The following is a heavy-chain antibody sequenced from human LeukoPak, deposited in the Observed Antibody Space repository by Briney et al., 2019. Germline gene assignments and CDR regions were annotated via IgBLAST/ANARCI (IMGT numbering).Heavy chain of an antibody. CDR3: ARAGNWNDPHAFDI. V-gene: IGHV1-18*01. CDR2: ISAYNGNT. J-gene: IGHJ3*02. Sequence: GASVKVSCTASGYTFTSYGISWVRQAPGQGLEWMGWISAYNGNTNYAQKLQGRVTMTTDTSTSTAYMELRSLRSDDTAVYYCARAGNWNDPHAFDIWGQGTMVTVSS. CDR1: GYTFTSYG. D-gene: IGHD1-20*01.